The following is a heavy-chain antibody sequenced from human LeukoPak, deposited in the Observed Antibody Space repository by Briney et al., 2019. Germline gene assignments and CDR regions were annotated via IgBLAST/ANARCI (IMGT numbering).Heavy chain of an antibody. Sequence: GGSLRLPCAASGFTFSSYSMNWVRQAPGKGLEWVSSISSSSSYIYYADSVKGRFTISRDNAKNSLYLQMNSLRAEDTAVYYCARDRDDILTGYFDYWGQGTLVTVSS. J-gene: IGHJ4*02. D-gene: IGHD3-9*01. CDR2: ISSSSSYI. CDR3: ARDRDDILTGYFDY. V-gene: IGHV3-21*01. CDR1: GFTFSSYS.